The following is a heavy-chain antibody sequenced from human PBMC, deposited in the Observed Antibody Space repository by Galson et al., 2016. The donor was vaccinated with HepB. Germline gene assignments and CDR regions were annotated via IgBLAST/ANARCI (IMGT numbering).Heavy chain of an antibody. J-gene: IGHJ6*02. CDR1: GFSLSTSGVG. CDR2: IYWDDDK. Sequence: PALVKPTQTLTLTCTFSGFSLSTSGVGVGWIRQPPGKALEWLALIYWDDDKRYSPSLKSRLTITKGTSKDQVVLTMTNMNPVDPGTYYCAHRDVRKRAAGTWVVWGQGTTVTVSS. D-gene: IGHD6-13*01. V-gene: IGHV2-5*02. CDR3: AHRDVRKRAAGTWVV.